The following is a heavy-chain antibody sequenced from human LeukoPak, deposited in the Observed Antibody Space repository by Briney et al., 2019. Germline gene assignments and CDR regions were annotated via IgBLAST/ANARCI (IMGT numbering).Heavy chain of an antibody. Sequence: PSETLSLTCAVYGGPFSGYYWNWIRQPPGKGLEWIGEINHSGSTNYNPSLKSRATISVDTSRNQFSLKLTSVTAADTAVYYCARVPYYYYGMDVWGQGTTVTVSS. J-gene: IGHJ6*02. CDR2: INHSGST. CDR3: ARVPYYYYGMDV. CDR1: GGPFSGYY. V-gene: IGHV4-34*01.